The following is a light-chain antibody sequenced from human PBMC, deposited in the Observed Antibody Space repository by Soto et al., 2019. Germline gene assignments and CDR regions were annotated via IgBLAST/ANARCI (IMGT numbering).Light chain of an antibody. CDR2: SNN. J-gene: IGLJ3*02. Sequence: QSVLTQPPSASGTPGQRVTISCSGSSSNIGSNTVSWYQQLPLSAPKLLIYSNNQRPSGVPDRFSGSKSATSASLAISGLQSEDEADYYCAAWDDSLNGRVFGGGTQLPS. CDR1: SSNIGSNT. V-gene: IGLV1-44*01. CDR3: AAWDDSLNGRV.